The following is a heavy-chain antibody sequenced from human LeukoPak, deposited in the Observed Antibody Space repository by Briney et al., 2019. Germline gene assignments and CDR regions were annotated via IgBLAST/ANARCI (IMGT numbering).Heavy chain of an antibody. V-gene: IGHV1-2*02. Sequence: ASVKVSCKASGYTFTGYYMHWVRQALGQGLEWMGWINPNSGGTNYAQKVQGRVTMTRDTSISPAYRELSRLRSDDTAVYYCARPPKYCSSTSCYDYWGQGTLVTVSS. CDR3: ARPPKYCSSTSCYDY. CDR1: GYTFTGYY. J-gene: IGHJ4*02. CDR2: INPNSGGT. D-gene: IGHD2-2*01.